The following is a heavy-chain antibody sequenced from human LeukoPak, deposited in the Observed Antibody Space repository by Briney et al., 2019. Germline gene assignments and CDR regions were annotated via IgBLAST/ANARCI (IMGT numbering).Heavy chain of an antibody. D-gene: IGHD6-19*01. V-gene: IGHV4-59*01. CDR3: ARDFAGSSGWWGIDAFDI. Sequence: PSETLSLTCTVSGGSISSYYWSWIRQPPGKGLEWIGYIYYSGSTNYNPSLKSRVTISVDTSKNQFSLKLSSVTAADTAVYYCARDFAGSSGWWGIDAFDIWGQGTMVTVSS. CDR1: GGSISSYY. CDR2: IYYSGST. J-gene: IGHJ3*02.